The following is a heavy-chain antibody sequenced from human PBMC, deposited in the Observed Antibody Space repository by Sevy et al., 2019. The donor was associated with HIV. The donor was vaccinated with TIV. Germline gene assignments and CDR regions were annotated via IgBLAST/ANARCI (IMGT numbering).Heavy chain of an antibody. CDR3: AKDLDYFDNSAGPSILIYNYYYGLED. J-gene: IGHJ6*02. CDR2: ISYDGSNK. V-gene: IGHV3-30*18. Sequence: GGCLRLSCAASGFTFSSFGMHWVRQAPGKGLEWMSFISYDGSNKKYADSVKGRLTVSRDKSKNNLYLQMNSLRVEDTDVYYCAKDLDYFDNSAGPSILIYNYYYGLEDWGPGTTVTGSS. D-gene: IGHD3-22*01. CDR1: GFTFSSFG.